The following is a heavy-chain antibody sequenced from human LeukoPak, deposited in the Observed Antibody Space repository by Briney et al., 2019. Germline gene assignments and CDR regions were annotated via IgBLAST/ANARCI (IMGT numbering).Heavy chain of an antibody. V-gene: IGHV4-34*01. CDR3: ARRGWGYYDSSGYYRFDY. D-gene: IGHD3-22*01. J-gene: IGHJ4*02. CDR1: GGSFSGYY. Sequence: PSETLSLTCAVYGGSFSGYYWSWIRQPPGKGLEWIGEINHSGSTNYNPSLKSRVTILVDTSKNQFSLKLSSVTAADTAVYYCARRGWGYYDSSGYYRFDYWGQGTLVTVSS. CDR2: INHSGST.